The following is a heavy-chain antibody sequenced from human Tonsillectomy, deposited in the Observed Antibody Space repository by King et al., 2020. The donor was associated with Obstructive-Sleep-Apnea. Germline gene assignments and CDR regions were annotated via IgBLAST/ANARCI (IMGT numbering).Heavy chain of an antibody. J-gene: IGHJ4*02. Sequence: VQLVESGGGLVQPGGSLRLSCAASGFTFSSYAMSWVRQAPGKGLEWVSAISGSGGITYYADSVKGRFTISRDNSKKTLYLQMNSLRAEDRAVYYCAKFGGGNLLWFGVDYWGQGTLVTVSS. D-gene: IGHD3-10*01. CDR2: ISGSGGIT. CDR3: AKFGGGNLLWFGVDY. V-gene: IGHV3-23*04. CDR1: GFTFSSYA.